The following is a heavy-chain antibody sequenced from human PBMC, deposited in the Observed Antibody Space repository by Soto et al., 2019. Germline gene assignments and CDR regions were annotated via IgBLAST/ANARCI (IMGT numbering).Heavy chain of an antibody. CDR3: AKGGRDGYNYYYYGMDV. J-gene: IGHJ6*02. D-gene: IGHD5-12*01. Sequence: QVQLVESGGGVVQPGRSLRLSCAASGFTFSTYGMHWVRQAPGKGLEWVAVISYDGSNKYYADSVKGRFTISRDNSKNTLYLQMNSLRAEDTAVYYCAKGGRDGYNYYYYGMDVWGQGTTVTVSS. CDR1: GFTFSTYG. V-gene: IGHV3-30*18. CDR2: ISYDGSNK.